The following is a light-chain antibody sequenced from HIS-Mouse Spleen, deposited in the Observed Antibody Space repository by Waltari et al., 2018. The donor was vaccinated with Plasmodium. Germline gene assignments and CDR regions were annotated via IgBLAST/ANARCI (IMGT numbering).Light chain of an antibody. J-gene: IGLJ3*02. CDR2: KDR. CDR1: VLAKKY. Sequence: SYELTQPSSVSVSPGQTARITCSGDVLAKKYARWFQQKPGQAPGLVIYKDRERPSGIPGRFSGSSSGTTVTLTISGAQVEDEADYYCYSAADNNRVFGGGTKLTVL. V-gene: IGLV3-27*01. CDR3: YSAADNNRV.